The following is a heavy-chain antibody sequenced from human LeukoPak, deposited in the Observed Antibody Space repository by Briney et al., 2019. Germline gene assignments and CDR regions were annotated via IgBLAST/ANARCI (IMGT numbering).Heavy chain of an antibody. D-gene: IGHD6-19*01. CDR1: GFTFSSYG. Sequence: PGGSLRLSCAASGFTFSSYGMHWVRQAPGKGLEWVAVISYDGSNKYYADSVKGRFTISRDNSKNTLYLQMISLRAEDTAVYYYAKGPMAVAGTPSNWFDPWGQGTLVTVSS. CDR2: ISYDGSNK. V-gene: IGHV3-30*18. CDR3: AKGPMAVAGTPSNWFDP. J-gene: IGHJ5*02.